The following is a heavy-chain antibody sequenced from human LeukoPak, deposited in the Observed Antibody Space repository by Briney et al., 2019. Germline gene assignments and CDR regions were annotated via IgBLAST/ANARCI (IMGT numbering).Heavy chain of an antibody. J-gene: IGHJ6*02. CDR3: ARGRAVASFYYYGMDV. CDR1: FTXXX. V-gene: IGHV1-2*02. CDR2: INPNSGGT. Sequence: FTXXXXHWVRQXPGQGLEWMGWINPNSGGTNYAQKFQGRVTMTRDTSISTAYMELSRLRSDDTAVYYCARGRAVASFYYYGMDVWGQGTTVTVSS. D-gene: IGHD6-19*01.